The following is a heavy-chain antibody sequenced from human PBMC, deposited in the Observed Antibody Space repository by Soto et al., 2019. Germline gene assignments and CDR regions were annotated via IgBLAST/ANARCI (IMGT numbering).Heavy chain of an antibody. J-gene: IGHJ4*02. CDR2: IYTTGST. Sequence: SETPSLTWSVSGDSIGRGGYYWTWIRQHPGKGLEWIAYIYTTGSTYYNPSLKSRVVISADTSKNQFSLKLSSVTAADTAVYYCARGIPVSGSFDYWGQGTLVTVSS. V-gene: IGHV4-31*02. CDR3: ARGIPVSGSFDY. CDR1: GDSIGRGGYY. D-gene: IGHD6-19*01.